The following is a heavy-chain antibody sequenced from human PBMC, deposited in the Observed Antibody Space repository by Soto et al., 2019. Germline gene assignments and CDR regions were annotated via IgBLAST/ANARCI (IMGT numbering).Heavy chain of an antibody. CDR3: ARLNIVVVPAAFWFDP. D-gene: IGHD2-2*01. CDR2: IYYSGGT. J-gene: IGHJ5*02. V-gene: IGHV4-59*01. Sequence: SETLSLPCTVSGGSSSSYYCSWSRQPPGKGLEWIGYIYYSGGTNYNPSLKSRVTISVDTSKNQFSLKLSSVTAADTAVYYCARLNIVVVPAAFWFDPWGQGTLVTV. CDR1: GGSSSSYY.